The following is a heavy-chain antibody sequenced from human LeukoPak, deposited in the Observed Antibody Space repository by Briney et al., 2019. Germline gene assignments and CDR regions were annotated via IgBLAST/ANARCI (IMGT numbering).Heavy chain of an antibody. CDR1: GFTVSSNY. CDR3: ARVGRGDICGYGDY. Sequence: GGSLRLSCAASGFTVSSNYMSWVRQAPEKGLEWVSVLYSGGNTYYADSVKGRFTISRDNSKNTLYLQMNSLRAEDTAVYYCARVGRGDICGYGDYWGQGTLVTVSS. V-gene: IGHV3-66*01. J-gene: IGHJ4*02. CDR2: LYSGGNT. D-gene: IGHD5-18*01.